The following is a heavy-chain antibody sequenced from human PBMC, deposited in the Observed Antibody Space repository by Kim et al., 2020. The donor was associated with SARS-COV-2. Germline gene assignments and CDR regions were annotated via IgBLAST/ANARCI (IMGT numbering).Heavy chain of an antibody. CDR2: NGNT. CDR3: LGGFYFDY. V-gene: IGHV1-3*01. Sequence: NGNTIYSQKFQGRVTFTTDTSASTAYMELSFLISEDSAVYYCLGGFYFDYWGQGTLVTVSS. J-gene: IGHJ4*02. D-gene: IGHD3-16*01.